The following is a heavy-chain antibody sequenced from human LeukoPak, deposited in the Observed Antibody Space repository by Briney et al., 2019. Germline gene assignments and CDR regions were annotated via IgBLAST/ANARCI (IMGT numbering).Heavy chain of an antibody. CDR2: IKQDGSEK. CDR3: ARDTGGGYSCYDC. Sequence: GGSLRLSCAASGFTFSSHWMTWIRQAPGKGLEWVANIKQDGSEKYYVDSVKGRFTISRDNAKNSLYLQMNSLRAEDTAVYYCARDTGGGYSCYDCWGQGTLVTVSS. CDR1: GFTFSSHW. J-gene: IGHJ4*02. V-gene: IGHV3-7*01. D-gene: IGHD5-18*01.